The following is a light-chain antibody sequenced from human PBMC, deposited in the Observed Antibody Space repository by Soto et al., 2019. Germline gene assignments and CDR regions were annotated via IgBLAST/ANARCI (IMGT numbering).Light chain of an antibody. Sequence: ERVMTQPPGTLYLSPGERATLSCRASQSVSSNLAWYQQKPGQAPRLLIYGASTRATGIPARFSGSGSGTEFTLTISSLQSEDFAVYYCQQYNNWLWTFGQGTKVDI. CDR3: QQYNNWLWT. CDR2: GAS. V-gene: IGKV3-15*01. CDR1: QSVSSN. J-gene: IGKJ1*01.